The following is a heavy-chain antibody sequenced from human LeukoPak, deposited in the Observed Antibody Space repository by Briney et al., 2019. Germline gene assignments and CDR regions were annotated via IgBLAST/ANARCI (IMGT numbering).Heavy chain of an antibody. CDR3: ATNFGYCSSTSCYDY. CDR2: ISAYNGNT. V-gene: IGHV1-18*01. J-gene: IGHJ4*02. CDR1: GYAFTSYG. D-gene: IGHD2-2*03. Sequence: ASVKVSCKASGYAFTSYGISWVRQAPGQGLEWMGWISAYNGNTNYAQKLQGRVTMTTDTSTSTAYMELRSPRSDDTAVYYCATNFGYCSSTSCYDYWGQGTLVTVSS.